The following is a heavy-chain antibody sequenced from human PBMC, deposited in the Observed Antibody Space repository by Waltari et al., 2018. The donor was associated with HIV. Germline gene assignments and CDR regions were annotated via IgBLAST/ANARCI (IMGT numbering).Heavy chain of an antibody. Sequence: QLLESGGGLVQPGGSLRLSCAASGFTFSSYAMSWVRQAPGKGLEWVSGIRGSGRSTYYADSVKGRFTISIDNSKNTVYLQMNSLRAEDTAVYYCVKSGGDILTGHSYYYYGMDVWGLGTTVTVSS. CDR3: VKSGGDILTGHSYYYYGMDV. J-gene: IGHJ6*02. D-gene: IGHD3-9*01. CDR1: GFTFSSYA. CDR2: IRGSGRST. V-gene: IGHV3-23*01.